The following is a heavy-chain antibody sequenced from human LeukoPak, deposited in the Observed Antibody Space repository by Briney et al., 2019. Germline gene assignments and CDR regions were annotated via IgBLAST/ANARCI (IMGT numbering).Heavy chain of an antibody. D-gene: IGHD2-2*01. Sequence: SLRLSCAASGFTFDDYAMHWVRQAPGKGLEWVSGISWNSGSIGYADSVKGRFTISRDNSKKTLLLQMNSLRVEDTALYYCARDYCSRTSCLGMDVWGRGTTVTVSS. V-gene: IGHV3-9*01. J-gene: IGHJ6*02. CDR3: ARDYCSRTSCLGMDV. CDR1: GFTFDDYA. CDR2: ISWNSGSI.